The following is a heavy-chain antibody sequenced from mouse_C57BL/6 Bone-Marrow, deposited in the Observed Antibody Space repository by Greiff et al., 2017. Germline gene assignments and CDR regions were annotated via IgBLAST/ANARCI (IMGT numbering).Heavy chain of an antibody. CDR3: TRQGLYGSSQYYFDY. D-gene: IGHD1-1*01. Sequence: VQLQQSGAELVRPGASVTLSCKASGYTFTDYEMHWVKQTPVHGLEWIGAIDPETGGTAYNQKFKGKAILTADKSSSTADMELRSLTSEDSAFYYCTRQGLYGSSQYYFDYWGQGTTLTVSS. CDR1: GYTFTDYE. V-gene: IGHV1-15*01. CDR2: IDPETGGT. J-gene: IGHJ2*01.